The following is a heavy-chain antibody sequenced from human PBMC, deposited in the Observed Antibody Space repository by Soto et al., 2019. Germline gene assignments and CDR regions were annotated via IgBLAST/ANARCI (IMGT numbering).Heavy chain of an antibody. D-gene: IGHD2-21*02. V-gene: IGHV4-4*02. Sequence: SETLSITCAVSGGSISSSNWWSWVRQPPGKGLEWIGEIYHSGSTNYNPSLKSRVTISVDKSKNQFSLKLSSVTAADTAVYYCARRKTALNWFDPWGQGTLVTVSS. CDR3: ARRKTALNWFDP. CDR1: GGSISSSNW. CDR2: IYHSGST. J-gene: IGHJ5*02.